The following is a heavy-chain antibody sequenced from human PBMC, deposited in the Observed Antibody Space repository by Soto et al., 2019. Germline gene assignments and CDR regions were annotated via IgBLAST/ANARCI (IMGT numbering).Heavy chain of an antibody. D-gene: IGHD5-18*01. CDR1: GFTFSNAW. J-gene: IGHJ4*02. Sequence: GGSLRLSCAASGFTFSNAWMNWVRQAPGKGLEWVGRIKSKTDGGTTDYAAPVKGRFTISRDDSKNTLYLQMNSLKTEDTAVYYCTTGRGYSYGYELFDYWGQGTLVTVSS. V-gene: IGHV3-15*07. CDR2: IKSKTDGGTT. CDR3: TTGRGYSYGYELFDY.